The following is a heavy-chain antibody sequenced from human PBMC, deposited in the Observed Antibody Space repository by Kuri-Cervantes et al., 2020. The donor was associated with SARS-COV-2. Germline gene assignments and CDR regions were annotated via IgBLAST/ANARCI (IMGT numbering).Heavy chain of an antibody. CDR1: GFTFSSYW. J-gene: IGHJ6*04. D-gene: IGHD3-3*01. CDR3: AREYYDFWSGKVALDV. V-gene: IGHV3-7*01. CDR2: IKQDGSEK. Sequence: GESLKISCAASGFTFSSYWMSWVRQAPGKGLEWVANIKQDGSEKYYVDSVKGRFTTSRDNAKNSLYLQMNSLRAEDTAVYYCAREYYDFWSGKVALDVWGKGTTVTVSS.